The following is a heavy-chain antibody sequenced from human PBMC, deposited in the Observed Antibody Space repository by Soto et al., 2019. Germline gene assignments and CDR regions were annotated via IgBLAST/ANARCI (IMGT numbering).Heavy chain of an antibody. J-gene: IGHJ5*02. CDR2: INAGNGNT. V-gene: IGHV1-3*01. Sequence: ASVKVSCKASGYTFTSYAMHWVRQAPGQRLEWMGWINAGNGNTKYSQKFQGRVTITADESTSTAYMELSSLRSEDTAVYYCARWYYDSSGYRWFDPWGQGTLVTVSS. CDR1: GYTFTSYA. CDR3: ARWYYDSSGYRWFDP. D-gene: IGHD3-22*01.